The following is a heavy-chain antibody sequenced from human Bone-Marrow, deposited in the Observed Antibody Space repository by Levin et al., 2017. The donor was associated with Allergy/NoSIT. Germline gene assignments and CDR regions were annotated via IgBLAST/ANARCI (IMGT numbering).Heavy chain of an antibody. CDR2: IWYDGSNK. Sequence: GGSLRLTCAASGFTFSSYGMHWVRQAPGKGLEWVAVIWYDGSNKYYADSVKGRFTISRDNSKNTLYLQMNSLRAEDTAVYYCARPHHPYCSGGSCSDDAFDSWGQGTMVTVSS. CDR3: ARPHHPYCSGGSCSDDAFDS. D-gene: IGHD2-15*01. J-gene: IGHJ3*02. CDR1: GFTFSSYG. V-gene: IGHV3-33*01.